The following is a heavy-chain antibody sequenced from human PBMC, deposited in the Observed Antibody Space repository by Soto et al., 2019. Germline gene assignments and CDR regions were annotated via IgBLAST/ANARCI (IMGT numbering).Heavy chain of an antibody. CDR2: ISRDGGTK. D-gene: IGHD2-8*02. Sequence: QVQLVESGGGVVQPGRSLRLSCAVSGFTVSTSGMHWVRQAPGKGVEWVAVISRDGGTKFYADSVKGRFTISRDNSRNTLFPEINSLRGDDMAVYYCTGEVASGYWGQGTLVTVSS. V-gene: IGHV3-30*03. J-gene: IGHJ4*02. CDR1: GFTVSTSG. CDR3: TGEVASGY.